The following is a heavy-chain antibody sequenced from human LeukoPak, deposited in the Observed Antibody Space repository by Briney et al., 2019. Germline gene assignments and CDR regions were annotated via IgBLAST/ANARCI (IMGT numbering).Heavy chain of an antibody. Sequence: ASVTVSCTASGYTFTGYYMHWVRQAPGQGLGWMGGNNPNSGGTKYAPKFQGRVTMTRDTSISTAYMELNRLRADDTAVYLCARGGLVRRTVDPWGQGTLVTVSS. D-gene: IGHD6-6*01. V-gene: IGHV1-2*02. CDR3: ARGGLVRRTVDP. CDR1: GYTFTGYY. CDR2: NNPNSGGT. J-gene: IGHJ5*02.